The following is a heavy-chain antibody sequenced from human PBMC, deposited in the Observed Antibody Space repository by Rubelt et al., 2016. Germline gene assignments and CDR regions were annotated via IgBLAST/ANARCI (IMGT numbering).Heavy chain of an antibody. CDR2: ITSDGSRT. V-gene: IGHV3-74*01. J-gene: IGHJ4*02. CDR1: W. Sequence: WGNWVRQSPGKGLVSISRITSDGSRTTYADSVKGRFTISRDNAKNSLYLQMNSLRAEDTAVYYCARDRNGDVRHYWGQGTLVTVSS. D-gene: IGHD7-27*01. CDR3: ARDRNGDVRHY.